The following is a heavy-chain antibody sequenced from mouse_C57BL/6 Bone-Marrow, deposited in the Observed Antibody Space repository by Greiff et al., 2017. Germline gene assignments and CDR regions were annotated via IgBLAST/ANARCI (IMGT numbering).Heavy chain of an antibody. Sequence: VKLEESGGGLVKPGGSLKLSCAASGFTFSSYAMSWVRQTPEKRLEWVATISDGGSYTYYPDNVKGRFTISRDNAKNNLYLQMSHLKSEDTAMYYCARVYRVTPRLDYWGQGTTLTVSS. D-gene: IGHD2-14*01. CDR3: ARVYRVTPRLDY. CDR2: ISDGGSYT. J-gene: IGHJ2*01. CDR1: GFTFSSYA. V-gene: IGHV5-4*03.